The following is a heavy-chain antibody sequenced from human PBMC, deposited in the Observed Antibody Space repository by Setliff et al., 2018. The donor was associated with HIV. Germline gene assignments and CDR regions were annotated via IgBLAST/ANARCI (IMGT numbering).Heavy chain of an antibody. D-gene: IGHD3-10*01. CDR1: GFSFSTHD. Sequence: LRLSCAASGFSFSTHDMNWVRQAPGKGLEWISYITSGGSVKYYADSVKGRFTISRDNAGRSLYLQMNSLKVEDTAVYYCTAGHYGPNPWGQGTPVTVSS. J-gene: IGHJ5*02. CDR2: ITSGGSVK. CDR3: TAGHYGPNP. V-gene: IGHV3-48*03.